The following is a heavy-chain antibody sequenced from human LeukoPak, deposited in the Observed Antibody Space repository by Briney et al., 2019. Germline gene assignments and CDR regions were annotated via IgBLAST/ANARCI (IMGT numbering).Heavy chain of an antibody. CDR1: GGSINSEY. D-gene: IGHD2-2*01. CDR2: IYYRGST. CDR3: ARVLGCSTTSCYAAYIDS. V-gene: IGHV4-59*01. J-gene: IGHJ4*02. Sequence: SETLSLTCTVAGGSINSEYWSWIRQTPGKGLEWIGHIYYRGSTNYNPTLKSRVTISVDTSKNQFSLKLSSVTAADTAVYYCARVLGCSTTSCYAAYIDSWGQGTLVTVSS.